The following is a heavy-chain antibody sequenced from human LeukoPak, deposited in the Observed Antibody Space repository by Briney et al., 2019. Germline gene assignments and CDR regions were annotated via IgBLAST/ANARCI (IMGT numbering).Heavy chain of an antibody. J-gene: IGHJ4*02. CDR1: SGSFSGYY. D-gene: IGHD6-13*01. CDR2: INHSGST. V-gene: IGHV4-34*01. Sequence: SETLSLTCAYSGSFSGYYWSWIRQSPGQGLEWIGEINHSGSTNYNPSLKSRVTISLDTSKNQFSLKLTSVTATDTAVYYCAREGYSSSWYEAGYWGQGTLVTVSS. CDR3: AREGYSSSWYEAGY.